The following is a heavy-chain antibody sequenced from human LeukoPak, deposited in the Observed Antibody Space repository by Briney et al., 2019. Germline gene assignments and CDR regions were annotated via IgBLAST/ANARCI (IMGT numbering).Heavy chain of an antibody. V-gene: IGHV3-11*01. CDR2: ISSSGSTI. J-gene: IGHJ5*02. CDR1: GFTFSDYY. Sequence: GGSLRLSCAASGFTFSDYYMSWIRQAPGKGLEWVSYISSSGSTIYYADSVKGRFTISRDNAKNSLYLQMNSLRAEDTAVYYCARDLDSGSPGWFDPWGQGTLVTVSS. CDR3: ARDLDSGSPGWFDP. D-gene: IGHD1-26*01.